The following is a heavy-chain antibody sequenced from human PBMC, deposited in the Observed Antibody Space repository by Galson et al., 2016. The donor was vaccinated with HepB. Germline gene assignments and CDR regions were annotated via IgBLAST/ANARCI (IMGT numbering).Heavy chain of an antibody. V-gene: IGHV4-4*02. CDR1: GDSISEPDW. D-gene: IGHD5-18*01. CDR2: IYPSGRT. Sequence: SETLSLTCSVSGDSISEPDWWIWVRQPPGKGLEWIGQIYPSGRTNYNPSLQSRVTISVDTSKNQFSLKMSSVTAADTAVYYCARRFRYTYGPPYGMDVWGQGTTVTVSS. J-gene: IGHJ6*02. CDR3: ARRFRYTYGPPYGMDV.